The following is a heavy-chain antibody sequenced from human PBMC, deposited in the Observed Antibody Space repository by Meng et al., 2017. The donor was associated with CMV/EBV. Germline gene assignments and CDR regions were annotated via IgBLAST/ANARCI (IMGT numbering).Heavy chain of an antibody. Sequence: ASVKVSCKASGYTFSNYYMHWVRQAPGQGLEWMGWINPNSGGTNYAQKFQGRVTMTRDTSISTAYMELSRLRSDDTAVYYCARGWYSSSWYANSWFDPWGQGTLVTVSS. V-gene: IGHV1-2*02. D-gene: IGHD6-13*01. CDR3: ARGWYSSSWYANSWFDP. CDR1: GYTFSNYY. CDR2: INPNSGGT. J-gene: IGHJ5*02.